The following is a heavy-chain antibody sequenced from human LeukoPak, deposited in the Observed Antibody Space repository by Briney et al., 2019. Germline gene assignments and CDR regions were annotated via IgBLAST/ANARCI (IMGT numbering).Heavy chain of an antibody. Sequence: ASVRVSCKASGYTFTSYGISWLRQAPGQGLEWMGWISAHNGNTNYAQKLQGRVTMTTDTSTSTAYMELRSLRSDDTAVYYCAREGLYGDYGMDVWGQGTTVTVSS. D-gene: IGHD3-3*01. J-gene: IGHJ6*02. V-gene: IGHV1-18*01. CDR2: ISAHNGNT. CDR1: GYTFTSYG. CDR3: AREGLYGDYGMDV.